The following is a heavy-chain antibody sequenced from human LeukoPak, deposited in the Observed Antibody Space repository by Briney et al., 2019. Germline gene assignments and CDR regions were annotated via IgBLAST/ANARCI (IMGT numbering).Heavy chain of an antibody. CDR1: GYTFTSYY. CDR2: INPSGGST. D-gene: IGHD6-6*01. V-gene: IGHV1-46*01. Sequence: ASVKVSCKASGYTFTSYYMHWVRQAPGQGLEWMGIINPSGGSTSYAQKFQGRVTMTRDTSTSTVYMELSSLRAEDTAVYYCARDRSSIADDLYYFDYWGQGTLVTVSS. J-gene: IGHJ4*02. CDR3: ARDRSSIADDLYYFDY.